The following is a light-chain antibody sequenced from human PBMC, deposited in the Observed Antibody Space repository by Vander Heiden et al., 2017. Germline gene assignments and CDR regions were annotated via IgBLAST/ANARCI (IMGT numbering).Light chain of an antibody. V-gene: IGKV3-15*01. Sequence: EIVMTQSPATLSVSPGERATLSCRASQSVSSNLAWYQQKPGHAPRLLIYGASTRATGIPARFSGSGSGTEFTLTISSLQSEDFAVYYCQQYNNWPNTFGQGTKLEIK. CDR3: QQYNNWPNT. J-gene: IGKJ2*01. CDR1: QSVSSN. CDR2: GAS.